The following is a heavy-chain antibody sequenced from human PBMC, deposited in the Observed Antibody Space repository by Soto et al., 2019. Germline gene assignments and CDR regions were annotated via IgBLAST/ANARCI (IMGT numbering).Heavy chain of an antibody. CDR3: ATDLLTYYDFWSGYVTPIFDY. J-gene: IGHJ4*02. CDR1: GFTFSSYA. CDR2: ISGSGGST. D-gene: IGHD3-3*01. Sequence: PGGSLRLSCAASGFTFSSYAMSWVRQAPGKGLEWVSAISGSGGSTYYADSVKGRFTISRDNSKNTLYLQMNSLRAEDTAVYYCATDLLTYYDFWSGYVTPIFDYWGKGTLVTVSS. V-gene: IGHV3-23*01.